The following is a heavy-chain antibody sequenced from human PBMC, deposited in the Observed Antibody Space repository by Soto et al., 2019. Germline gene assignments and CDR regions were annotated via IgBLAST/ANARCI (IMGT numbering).Heavy chain of an antibody. Sequence: ESGPTLVNPTQTLTLTCTFSGFSLSTSGMCVSWIRQPPGKALEWLALIDWDDDKYYSTSLKTRLTIPKDTSKNQVVLTMTNMDPVDTATYYCARVNGGRGYSGYDPFIDYWGQGTLVTVSS. V-gene: IGHV2-70*01. CDR2: IDWDDDK. J-gene: IGHJ4*02. D-gene: IGHD5-12*01. CDR3: ARVNGGRGYSGYDPFIDY. CDR1: GFSLSTSGMC.